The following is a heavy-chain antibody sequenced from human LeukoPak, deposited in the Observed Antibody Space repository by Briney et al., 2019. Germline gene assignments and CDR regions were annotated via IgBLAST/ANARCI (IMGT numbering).Heavy chain of an antibody. Sequence: ASVKVSCKASGYIFASYGISWVRLAPGQGLEWMGWIGAYNGNTNYAQKVQGRITMTTDTSTSTAYMELRSLRSDDTAVYYCARDCSSTSCSGTIKGYYYYYGMDVWGQGTTVTVSS. D-gene: IGHD2-2*01. CDR3: ARDCSSTSCSGTIKGYYYYYGMDV. CDR1: GYIFASYG. CDR2: IGAYNGNT. V-gene: IGHV1-18*01. J-gene: IGHJ6*02.